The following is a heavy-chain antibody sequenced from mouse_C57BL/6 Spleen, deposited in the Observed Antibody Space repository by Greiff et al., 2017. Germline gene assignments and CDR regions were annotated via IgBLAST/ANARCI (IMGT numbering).Heavy chain of an antibody. Sequence: QVQLQQPGAELVMPGASVKLSCKASGYTFPSYWMHWVKQRPGQGLEWIGEIDPSDSYTNYNQKFKGKSTLTVDKSASTAYMQLSSLTAEDSAVYYCARGHSSGYGVAYWGQGTLVTVSA. J-gene: IGHJ3*01. V-gene: IGHV1-69*01. CDR3: ARGHSSGYGVAY. CDR1: GYTFPSYW. D-gene: IGHD3-2*02. CDR2: IDPSDSYT.